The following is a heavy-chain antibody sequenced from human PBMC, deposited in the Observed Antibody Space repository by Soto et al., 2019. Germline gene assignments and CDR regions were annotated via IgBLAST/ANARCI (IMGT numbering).Heavy chain of an antibody. D-gene: IGHD3-10*01. V-gene: IGHV3-30*18. J-gene: IGHJ4*02. CDR2: ISYDGSNK. CDR1: GFTFSSYG. CDR3: AKANYYGSGSFDY. Sequence: QVQLVESGGGVVQPGRSLRLSCAASGFTFSSYGMHWVRQAPGKGLEWVAVISYDGSNKYYADSVKGRFTISRDNSKNPLYLQMNSLRAEDTAVYYCAKANYYGSGSFDYWGQGTLVTVSS.